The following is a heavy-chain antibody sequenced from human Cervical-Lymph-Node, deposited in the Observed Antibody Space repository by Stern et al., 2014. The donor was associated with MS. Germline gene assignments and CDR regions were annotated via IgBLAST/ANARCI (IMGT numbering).Heavy chain of an antibody. Sequence: EVQLVESGAEVKKPGESLKISCQGSGYRFSNYWLGWVRQLPGKGPDFMGVMYPADSDTRYSPSFRGQVTMSADKSINTAYLEWSSLKTSDTAMYYCARPITVTTRAFDIWGQGTMVTVSS. CDR2: MYPADSDT. CDR1: GYRFSNYW. J-gene: IGHJ3*02. V-gene: IGHV5-51*03. D-gene: IGHD4-17*01. CDR3: ARPITVTTRAFDI.